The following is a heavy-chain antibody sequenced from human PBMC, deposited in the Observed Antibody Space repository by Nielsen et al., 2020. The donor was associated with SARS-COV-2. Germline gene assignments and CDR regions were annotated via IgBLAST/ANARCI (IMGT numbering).Heavy chain of an antibody. CDR3: ASGYCSSTSCRPDRFDY. V-gene: IGHV4-59*12. D-gene: IGHD2-2*03. Sequence: SETLSLTCTVSGGSISSYYWSWIRQPPGKGLEWIGYIYYSGSTNYNPSLKSRVTISVDTSKNQFSLKLSSVTAADTAVYYCASGYCSSTSCRPDRFDYWGQGTLVTVSS. J-gene: IGHJ4*02. CDR2: IYYSGST. CDR1: GGSISSYY.